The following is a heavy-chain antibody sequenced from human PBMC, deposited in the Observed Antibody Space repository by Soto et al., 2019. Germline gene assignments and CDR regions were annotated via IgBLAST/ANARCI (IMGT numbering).Heavy chain of an antibody. CDR1: GGSISSYY. V-gene: IGHV4-59*08. Sequence: QVQLQESGPELVKPSETLSLTCTVSGGSISSYYWSWIRQPPGKGLEWIGYMYYSGSTNYNPSLKSRVTISVDTSKNQFSLKLSSVTAADTAVYYCARHVSSNYDYYYYYLDVWGKGTTVTVSS. CDR3: ARHVSSNYDYYYYYLDV. D-gene: IGHD4-4*01. J-gene: IGHJ6*03. CDR2: MYYSGST.